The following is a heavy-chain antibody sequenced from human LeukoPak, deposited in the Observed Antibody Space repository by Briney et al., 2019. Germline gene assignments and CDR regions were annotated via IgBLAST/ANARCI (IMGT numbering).Heavy chain of an antibody. D-gene: IGHD2-2*01. V-gene: IGHV1-69*13. CDR2: IIASFGTA. J-gene: IGHJ5*02. CDR1: GGTLSRYA. Sequence: ASVKVSCKASGGTLSRYAISWVRQAPGQGLEWMGGIIASFGTANYAQKFQGRVTISADESSGTAYMELSSLRSEDAAVYYCARVVTPRYCSSTSCYWKGWFDPWGQGTLVTVSS. CDR3: ARVVTPRYCSSTSCYWKGWFDP.